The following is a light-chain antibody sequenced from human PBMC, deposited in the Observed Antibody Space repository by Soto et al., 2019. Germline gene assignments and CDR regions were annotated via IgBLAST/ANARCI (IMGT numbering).Light chain of an antibody. V-gene: IGKV1-33*01. CDR3: QQYDGLPPFT. CDR1: QDIGNY. Sequence: DIQMTQSPSSLSASVGDRVTITCQASQDIGNYLNWYQQKPGKAPKLLIYDASNLETGVPPRFSGSGSGTDFTFTISSLQPEDFATYYCQQYDGLPPFTFGPGTRVDIK. J-gene: IGKJ3*01. CDR2: DAS.